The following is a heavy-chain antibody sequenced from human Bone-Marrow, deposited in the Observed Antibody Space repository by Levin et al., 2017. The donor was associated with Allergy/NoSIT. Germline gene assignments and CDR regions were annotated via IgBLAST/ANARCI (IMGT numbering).Heavy chain of an antibody. Sequence: GGSLRLSCAASGFTFRNFWMTWVRQAPGKGLEWVADIKQDGSEKRYVDSVKGRFTISRDNAEDSLYLQMNSLRAEDTAVYYCARPHFYYPSVTYPSDDWGQGTLVTVSS. D-gene: IGHD3-10*01. CDR2: IKQDGSEK. CDR3: ARPHFYYPSVTYPSDD. J-gene: IGHJ4*02. CDR1: GFTFRNFW. V-gene: IGHV3-7*01.